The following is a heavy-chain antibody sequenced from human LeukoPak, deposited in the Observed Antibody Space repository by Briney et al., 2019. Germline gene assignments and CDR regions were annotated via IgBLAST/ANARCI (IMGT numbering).Heavy chain of an antibody. J-gene: IGHJ4*02. Sequence: GGSLRLSCAASGFTFSSYSMFWVRQAPGKGLEWVSSISSSSTLIYYADSVKGRFTISRDNAKNSLYLQMNSLRAEDTAMYFCARGVISEALVDYWGQGTLVTVSS. CDR2: ISSSSTLI. CDR3: ARGVISEALVDY. V-gene: IGHV3-21*01. CDR1: GFTFSSYS. D-gene: IGHD3-3*02.